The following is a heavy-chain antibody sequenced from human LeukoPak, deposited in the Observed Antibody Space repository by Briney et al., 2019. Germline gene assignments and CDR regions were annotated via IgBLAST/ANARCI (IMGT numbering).Heavy chain of an antibody. Sequence: ASVKVSCKASGYTFTNYGVTWVRQALGQGLEWMGWISAFNDNTDYAQKFQGRVTLTTDRSTSTAYMEMRSLRSDDTAVYYCARDLLTDSVFYASGPPWFDPWGQGTLVTVSS. D-gene: IGHD3-10*01. CDR1: GYTFTNYG. CDR3: ARDLLTDSVFYASGPPWFDP. J-gene: IGHJ5*02. V-gene: IGHV1-18*01. CDR2: ISAFNDNT.